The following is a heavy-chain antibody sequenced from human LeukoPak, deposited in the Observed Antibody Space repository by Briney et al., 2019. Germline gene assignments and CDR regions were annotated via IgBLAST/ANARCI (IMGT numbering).Heavy chain of an antibody. J-gene: IGHJ4*02. D-gene: IGHD4-11*01. V-gene: IGHV4-39*01. CDR2: IYYSGST. CDR1: GGSISSSSYY. CDR3: VTVTENVGVIFDY. Sequence: SETLSLTCTVSGGSISSSSYYWGWIRQPPGKGLEWIGSIYYSGSTCYNPSLESRVTISVDTSKNQVSLRLSSVTAADTAVYYCVTVTENVGVIFDYWGQGTLVTVSS.